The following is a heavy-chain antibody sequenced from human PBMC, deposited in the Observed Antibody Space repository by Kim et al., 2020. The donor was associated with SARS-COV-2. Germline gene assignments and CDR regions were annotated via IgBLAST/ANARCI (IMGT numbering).Heavy chain of an antibody. Sequence: GGSLRLSCATSGFTFRSHHIHWVRQAPGKGLEWVTVMWNDKSNAYYADSVKGRFTISRDDSKNTVYLQMNSLRAEDTAVYYCARDPRDGYYFFDYWGQGTLVSVSS. D-gene: IGHD5-12*01. CDR3: ARDPRDGYYFFDY. CDR1: GFTFRSHH. CDR2: MWNDKSNA. V-gene: IGHV3-33*01. J-gene: IGHJ4*02.